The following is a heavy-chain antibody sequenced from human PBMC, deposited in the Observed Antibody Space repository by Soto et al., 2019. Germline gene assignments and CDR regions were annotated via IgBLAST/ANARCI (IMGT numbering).Heavy chain of an antibody. CDR2: IYHSGST. J-gene: IGHJ6*04. CDR1: GGSISSGGYS. D-gene: IGHD2-2*01. V-gene: IGHV4-30-2*01. CDR3: ASTGVEIVVVPAAIIV. Sequence: PSETLSLTCAVSGGSISSGGYSWSWIRQPPGKGLEWIGDIYHSGSTYYNPSLKSRVTISVDRSKNQFSLKLSSVTAADTAVYYCASTGVEIVVVPAAIIVWGKGTTVTVSS.